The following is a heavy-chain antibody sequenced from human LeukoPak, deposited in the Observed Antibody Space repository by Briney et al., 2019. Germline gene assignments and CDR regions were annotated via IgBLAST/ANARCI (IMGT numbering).Heavy chain of an antibody. J-gene: IGHJ4*02. CDR2: ISWNSGSI. CDR1: GFAFDVYA. CDR3: AKDATPGIAVAGTH. D-gene: IGHD6-19*01. V-gene: IGHV3-9*01. Sequence: SLSLSCAASGFAFDVYAMLCVREAPGRGLECASGISWNSGSIGYADSVKGRFSIYSDNAKNSLYLQMNSLRAEDTALYYCAKDATPGIAVAGTHWGRGTLVTVSS.